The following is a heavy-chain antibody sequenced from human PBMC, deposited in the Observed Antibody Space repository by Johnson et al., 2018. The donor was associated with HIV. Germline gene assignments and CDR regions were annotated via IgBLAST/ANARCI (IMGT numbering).Heavy chain of an antibody. CDR2: ISYDGSNK. D-gene: IGHD3-10*01. CDR1: GFTFSSYG. CDR3: ARDPDPFREYHGDAFDI. J-gene: IGHJ3*02. Sequence: QVQLVESGGGVVQPGRSLRLSCAASGFTFSSYGMHWVRQAPGKGLEWVAVISYDGSNKYYADSVKGRFTITRDSSKDTLYVQMNSRRGEDTAVYYCARDPDPFREYHGDAFDIWGQGTVVTVSS. V-gene: IGHV3-30*03.